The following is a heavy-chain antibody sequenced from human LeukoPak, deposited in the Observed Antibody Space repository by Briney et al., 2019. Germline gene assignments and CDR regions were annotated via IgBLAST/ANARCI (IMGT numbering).Heavy chain of an antibody. V-gene: IGHV3-23*01. CDR1: GFTFSSYA. Sequence: PGRSLRLSCAASGFTFSSYAMSWVRQAPGKGLEWVSAISGIGGSTYYADSVKGRFIISRDNSKNTLYLQMNGLRAEDTAVYYCATGTIFGVVIYFDYWGQGTLVTVSS. CDR3: ATGTIFGVVIYFDY. CDR2: ISGIGGST. J-gene: IGHJ4*02. D-gene: IGHD3-3*01.